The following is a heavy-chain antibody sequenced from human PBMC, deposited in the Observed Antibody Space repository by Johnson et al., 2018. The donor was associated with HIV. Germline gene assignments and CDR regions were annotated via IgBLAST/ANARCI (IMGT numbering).Heavy chain of an antibody. J-gene: IGHJ3*02. Sequence: MQLVESGGGLVQPGGSLRLSCAASGFTVSSNNMSWVRQAPGKGLDWVANIKQDGGEKYYVDSVKGRFTISRDNAKNSLYLQMNSLRAEDTAVYYCARDTWIFGVVIERSDAFDIWGQGTMVTVSS. D-gene: IGHD3-3*01. CDR2: IKQDGGEK. CDR1: GFTVSSNN. V-gene: IGHV3-7*05. CDR3: ARDTWIFGVVIERSDAFDI.